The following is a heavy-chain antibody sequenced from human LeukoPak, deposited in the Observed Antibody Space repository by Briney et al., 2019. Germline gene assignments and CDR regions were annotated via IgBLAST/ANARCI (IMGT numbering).Heavy chain of an antibody. CDR1: GDSVSSESAA. D-gene: IGHD2-2*02. V-gene: IGHV6-1*01. Sequence: SQTLSLTCAISGDSVSSESAAWSWIRRSPSRGLEWLGRTYYRSKWYNHYAVSVKSRITINPDTSKNQFSLQLNSVTPEDTAVYYCARWGNVAAAIGLENYYFDYWGQGTLVTVSS. CDR2: TYYRSKWYN. J-gene: IGHJ4*02. CDR3: ARWGNVAAAIGLENYYFDY.